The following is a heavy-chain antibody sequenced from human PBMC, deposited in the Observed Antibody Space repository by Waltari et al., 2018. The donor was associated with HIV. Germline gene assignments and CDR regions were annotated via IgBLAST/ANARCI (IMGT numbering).Heavy chain of an antibody. Sequence: QVQLQESGPGLVKPSETLSLTCKVSSDAIKKDYWNWIRQPPGKELEWIGYILYSGSTKYGPLKSRVTLSMVSSKNQFSLKLRSVTAADTAVYFCARGRRWLQFHGHYYFDYWGQGTLVTVSS. J-gene: IGHJ4*02. CDR3: ARGRRWLQFHGHYYFDY. CDR1: SDAIKKDY. CDR2: ILYSGST. D-gene: IGHD3-10*01. V-gene: IGHV4-59*01.